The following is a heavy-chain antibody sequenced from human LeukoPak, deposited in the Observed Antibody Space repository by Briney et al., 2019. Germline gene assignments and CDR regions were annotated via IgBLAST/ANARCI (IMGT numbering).Heavy chain of an antibody. CDR1: GYSISSGYY. CDR3: ARVVVQLGDWFDP. CDR2: IYHSGST. D-gene: IGHD1-1*01. Sequence: PSETLSLTCAVSGYSISSGYYWGWIRQPPGEGLEWIGSIYHSGSTYYNPSLKSRVTISVDTSKNQFSLKLSSVTAADTAVYYCARVVVQLGDWFDPWGQGTLVTVSS. J-gene: IGHJ5*02. V-gene: IGHV4-38-2*01.